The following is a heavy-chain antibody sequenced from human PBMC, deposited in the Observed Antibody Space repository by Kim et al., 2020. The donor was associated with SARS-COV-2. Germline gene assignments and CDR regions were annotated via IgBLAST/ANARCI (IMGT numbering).Heavy chain of an antibody. Sequence: SVKVSCKASGGTFSSYAISWVRQAPGQGLEWMGGIIPIFGTANYAQKFQGRVTITADESTSTAYMELSSLRSEDTAVYYCAREGGGVYYDSSGQLGTSAADAFDIWGQGTMVTVSS. V-gene: IGHV1-69*13. CDR1: GGTFSSYA. CDR2: IIPIFGTA. J-gene: IGHJ3*02. D-gene: IGHD3-22*01. CDR3: AREGGGVYYDSSGQLGTSAADAFDI.